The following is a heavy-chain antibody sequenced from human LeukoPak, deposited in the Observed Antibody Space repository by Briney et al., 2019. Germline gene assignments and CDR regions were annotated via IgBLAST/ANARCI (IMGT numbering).Heavy chain of an antibody. Sequence: SETLSLTCTVSGGSITNYYWNWIRQSPGKGLEWIGYIYYRGNTNYNSTLTSRVTISVDTSKNQFSLKLTSVTAADTAVYYCAADNGDYRFDYWGQGTLDTVSS. D-gene: IGHD4-17*01. J-gene: IGHJ4*02. CDR3: AADNGDYRFDY. V-gene: IGHV4-59*01. CDR1: GGSITNYY. CDR2: IYYRGNT.